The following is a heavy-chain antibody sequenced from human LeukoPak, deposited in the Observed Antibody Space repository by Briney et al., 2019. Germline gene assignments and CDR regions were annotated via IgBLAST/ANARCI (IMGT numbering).Heavy chain of an antibody. CDR3: ARGDNEGFCIGGSCYSRPDY. CDR1: GGSFSGYY. D-gene: IGHD2-15*01. J-gene: IGHJ4*02. Sequence: SETLSLTCAVYGGSFSGYYWSWIRQPPGKGRGGMGEINHSESTNYNPSLKSRVTILVDTSKNQFSLKLNSVTAADTAVYYCARGDNEGFCIGGSCYSRPDYWGLGTLVTVSS. V-gene: IGHV4-34*01. CDR2: INHSEST.